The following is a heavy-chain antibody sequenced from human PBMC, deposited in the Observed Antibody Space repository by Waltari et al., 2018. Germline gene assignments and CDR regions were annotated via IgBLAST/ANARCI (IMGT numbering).Heavy chain of an antibody. CDR2: INHSGST. CDR3: AHFGGGSPYYYYMDV. Sequence: QVQLQQWGAGLLKPSETLSLTCAVYGGSFSGYYWSWIRQPPGKGLEWIGEINHSGSTNYNPSLKSRVTISVDTSKNQFSLKLSSVTAADTAVYYCAHFGGGSPYYYYMDVWGKGTTVTVSS. CDR1: GGSFSGYY. D-gene: IGHD2-15*01. V-gene: IGHV4-34*01. J-gene: IGHJ6*03.